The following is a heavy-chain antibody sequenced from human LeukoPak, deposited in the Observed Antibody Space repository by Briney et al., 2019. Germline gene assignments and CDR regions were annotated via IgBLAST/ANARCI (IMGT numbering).Heavy chain of an antibody. CDR3: AREGAATVVRFRYFDY. D-gene: IGHD4-23*01. V-gene: IGHV3-21*01. CDR2: ISSSSSYI. CDR1: GFTFSSYS. Sequence: GSLRLSCAASGFTFSSYSMSWVRQAPGKGLEWVSSISSSSSYIYYADSVKGRFTISRDNARNSLYLQMNSLRAEDTAVYYCAREGAATVVRFRYFDYWGQGTLVTVSS. J-gene: IGHJ4*02.